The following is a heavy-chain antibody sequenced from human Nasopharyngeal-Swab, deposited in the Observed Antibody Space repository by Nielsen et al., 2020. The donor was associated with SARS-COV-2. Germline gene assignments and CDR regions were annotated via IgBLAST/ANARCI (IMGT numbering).Heavy chain of an antibody. CDR3: ARDEMGDLIGYCSSTSCYPDY. V-gene: IGHV3-33*01. CDR1: GFTFSSYG. CDR2: IWCDGSNK. D-gene: IGHD2-2*01. J-gene: IGHJ4*02. Sequence: GESLKISCAASGFTFSSYGMHWVRQAPGKGLEWVAVIWCDGSNKYYADSVKGRFTISRDNSKNTLYLQMNSLRAEDTAVYYCARDEMGDLIGYCSSTSCYPDYWGQGTLVTVSS.